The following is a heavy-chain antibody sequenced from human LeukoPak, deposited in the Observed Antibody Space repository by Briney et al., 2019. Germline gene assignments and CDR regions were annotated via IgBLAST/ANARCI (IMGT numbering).Heavy chain of an antibody. CDR2: ISSSGSNK. CDR3: AREWFKTHDY. Sequence: GGSLRLSCAASAFTFSSYEMNWVRQAPGKGLEGVSYISSSGSNKHYADSVKGRFTISRDNAKNSLYLQMNSLRAEDTAVYYCAREWFKTHDYWGQGTLVTVSS. J-gene: IGHJ4*02. D-gene: IGHD3-10*01. V-gene: IGHV3-48*03. CDR1: AFTFSSYE.